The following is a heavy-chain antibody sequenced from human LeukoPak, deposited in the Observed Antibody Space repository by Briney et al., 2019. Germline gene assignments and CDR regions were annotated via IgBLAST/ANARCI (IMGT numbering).Heavy chain of an antibody. Sequence: GGSLRLSCEASGFTFTTYAMSWVRQAPGKGLEWVSAISGRGSTTYYADSVKGRFTISRDNSKNTVSLQMNSLRAEGTAVYYCAKVRGAVAITFLDYWGQGTLVTVSS. J-gene: IGHJ4*02. CDR2: ISGRGSTT. D-gene: IGHD3-22*01. V-gene: IGHV3-23*01. CDR1: GFTFTTYA. CDR3: AKVRGAVAITFLDY.